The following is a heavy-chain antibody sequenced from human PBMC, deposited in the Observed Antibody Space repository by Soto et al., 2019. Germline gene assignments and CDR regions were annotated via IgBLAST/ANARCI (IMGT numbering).Heavy chain of an antibody. CDR3: EKGSINCIYSDFDH. CDR1: GFTFSSYG. Sequence: QVQLVESGGGVVQPGRSLRLSCAASGFTFSSYGMYWVRQTPGKGLEWVAVISYDGSNKYYADSVKGRFTISRDSSKNTLYLQMNSLRAEDTAVYYCEKGSINCIYSDFDHWGQGTLVTVSS. D-gene: IGHD2-15*01. J-gene: IGHJ4*02. V-gene: IGHV3-30*18. CDR2: ISYDGSNK.